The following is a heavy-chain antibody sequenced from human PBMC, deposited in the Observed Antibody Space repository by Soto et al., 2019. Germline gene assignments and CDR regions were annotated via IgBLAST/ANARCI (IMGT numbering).Heavy chain of an antibody. D-gene: IGHD3-16*01. J-gene: IGHJ6*03. Sequence: QVQLQESGPGLVKPSETLSLSCSVSGGSISGHYWSWVRQTPGKGLEWIGYMYYSGSTNYNPSLKVRVTISVDTSKNHFSPRLTSVTAADTAVYYCARGPYYDLIWNYYYMDVWGKGTTVTVSS. CDR1: GGSISGHY. CDR3: ARGPYYDLIWNYYYMDV. V-gene: IGHV4-59*08. CDR2: MYYSGST.